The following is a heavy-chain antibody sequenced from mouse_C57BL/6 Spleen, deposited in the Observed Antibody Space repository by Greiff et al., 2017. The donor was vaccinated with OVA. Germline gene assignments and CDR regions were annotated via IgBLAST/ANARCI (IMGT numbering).Heavy chain of an antibody. CDR3: AKEGGYWWFAV. J-gene: IGHJ1*03. V-gene: IGHV2-3*01. Sequence: VKLMESGPGLVAPSQSLSITCTVPGFSLPSYGVSWVRQRPGKGLEWLGVICGDGSTNYHSALISRLSISKDNSKTPVFIKLNSMQTDDTAEYCCAKEGGYWWFAVWGTGTTVTVSS. CDR2: ICGDGST. CDR1: GFSLPSYG.